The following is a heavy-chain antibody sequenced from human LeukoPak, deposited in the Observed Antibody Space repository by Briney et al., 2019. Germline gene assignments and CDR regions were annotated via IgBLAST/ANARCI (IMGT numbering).Heavy chain of an antibody. CDR1: GYTFTSYG. Sequence: ASVKVSCKASGYTFTSYGISWVRQAPGQGLEWMGWISAYNGNTNYAQRLQGRVTMTTDTSTSTAYMELRSLRSDDTAVYYCARSNYDFWSGPRDYYYMDVWGKGTTVTVSS. J-gene: IGHJ6*03. D-gene: IGHD3-3*01. V-gene: IGHV1-18*01. CDR3: ARSNYDFWSGPRDYYYMDV. CDR2: ISAYNGNT.